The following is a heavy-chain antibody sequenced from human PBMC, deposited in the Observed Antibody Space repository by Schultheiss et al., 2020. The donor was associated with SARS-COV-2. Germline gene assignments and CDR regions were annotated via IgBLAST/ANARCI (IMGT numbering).Heavy chain of an antibody. V-gene: IGHV1-2*02. CDR1: GYTFTGYY. CDR3: ARSDLPPGYGMDV. Sequence: ASVKVSCKASGYTFTGYYMHWVRQAPGQGLEWMGWINPNSGGTNYAQKFQGRVTMTRDTSISTAYMELSSLRSDDTAVYYCARSDLPPGYGMDVWGQGTTVTVSS. CDR2: INPNSGGT. J-gene: IGHJ6*02.